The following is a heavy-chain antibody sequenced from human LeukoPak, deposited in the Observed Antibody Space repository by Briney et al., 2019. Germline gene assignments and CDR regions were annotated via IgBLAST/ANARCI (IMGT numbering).Heavy chain of an antibody. CDR1: GFPVRSRY. CDR3: ASLEGGPSDGR. V-gene: IGHV3-53*01. Sequence: GGSLRLSCEVSGFPVRSRYMTWVRQPPGKGLECVAVIYSGGTTYHIDSVKGRFTISRDISKSTMYLEMNNLGVEDTATYYCASLEGGPSDGRWGQGTLVIVSS. J-gene: IGHJ1*01. D-gene: IGHD3-3*01. CDR2: IYSGGTT.